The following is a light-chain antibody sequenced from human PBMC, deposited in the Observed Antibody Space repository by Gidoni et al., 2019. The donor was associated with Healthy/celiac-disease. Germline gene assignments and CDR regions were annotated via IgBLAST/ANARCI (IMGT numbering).Light chain of an antibody. CDR2: GAS. J-gene: IGKJ1*01. CDR1: QSVSSSY. V-gene: IGKV3-20*01. Sequence: EIVFTQSPGTLSLSPGERATLSCRASQSVSSSYLAWYQQKPGQAPRLLIYGASSRATGIPDRFSGSGSGTDFTLTISRLEPEDFAVYYCQQYGSSPVVFGQGTKVEIK. CDR3: QQYGSSPVV.